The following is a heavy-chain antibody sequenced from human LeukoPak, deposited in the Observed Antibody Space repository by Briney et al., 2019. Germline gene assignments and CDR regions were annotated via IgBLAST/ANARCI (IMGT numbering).Heavy chain of an antibody. CDR3: ARDPGGSFDY. J-gene: IGHJ4*02. V-gene: IGHV3-23*01. CDR1: GFTFSSYA. Sequence: PGGSLRLSCAASGFTFSSYAMSWVRQAPGKGLEWVSTVSISGGSTNYADSVKGRFTISRDNSKNTLSLQMNSLRAEDTAVYYCARDPGGSFDYWGQGTLVTVSS. D-gene: IGHD1-26*01. CDR2: VSISGGST.